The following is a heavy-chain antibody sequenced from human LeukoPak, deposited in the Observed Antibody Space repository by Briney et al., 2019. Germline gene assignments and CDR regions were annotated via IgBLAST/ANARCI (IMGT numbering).Heavy chain of an antibody. CDR2: ISGRGRST. D-gene: IGHD3-10*01. CDR1: GFTLISYA. CDR3: AKAGFGVRGVIIIGDYYGMDV. Sequence: PGASLRLSFAASGFTLISYAMSWVRQAPGKGLGWVSAISGRGRSTYYAASVKGRFTISRDKSKNTLYLQMNSLRAEDTAVYYCAKAGFGVRGVIIIGDYYGMDVWGQGTTVTVSS. J-gene: IGHJ6*02. V-gene: IGHV3-23*01.